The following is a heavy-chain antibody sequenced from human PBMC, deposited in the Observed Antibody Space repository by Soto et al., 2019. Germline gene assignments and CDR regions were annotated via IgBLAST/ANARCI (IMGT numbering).Heavy chain of an antibody. J-gene: IGHJ4*02. Sequence: PGGSLRLSCAASGFTFSSYSMNWVRQAPGKGLEWVSSISSSSSYIYYADSVKGRFTISRDNAKNSLYLQMNSLRAEDTAVYYCARVKSGDSSSWFDPRPVDYWGQGTLVTVSS. D-gene: IGHD6-13*01. CDR1: GFTFSSYS. V-gene: IGHV3-21*01. CDR3: ARVKSGDSSSWFDPRPVDY. CDR2: ISSSSSYI.